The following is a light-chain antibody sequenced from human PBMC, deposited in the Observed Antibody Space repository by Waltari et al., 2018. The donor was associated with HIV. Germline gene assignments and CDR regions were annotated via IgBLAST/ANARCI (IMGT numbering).Light chain of an antibody. J-gene: IGKJ2*01. V-gene: IGKV3-20*01. Sequence: EIVLTQSPGTLSLSPGERATLSCRARQSVSSSYLAWYQQKPGQAPRLLIYGASSRATGIPDRFSGSGSGTDFTHTISRLEPEDFAVYYCQQYGSSPPTFGQGTKLEIK. CDR1: QSVSSSY. CDR3: QQYGSSPPT. CDR2: GAS.